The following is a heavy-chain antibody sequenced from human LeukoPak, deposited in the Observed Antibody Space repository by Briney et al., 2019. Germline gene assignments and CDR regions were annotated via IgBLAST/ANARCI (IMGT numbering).Heavy chain of an antibody. CDR3: ARLLYDRSGYYYFDY. V-gene: IGHV4-39*01. J-gene: IGHJ4*02. CDR2: IYYSGST. D-gene: IGHD3-22*01. Sequence: WVRQAPGKGLEWIGRIYYSGSTYDNPSLKSRVTISVDTSKNQVSLKLRSVTAADTAVYYCARLLYDRSGYYYFDYWGQGTLVTVSS.